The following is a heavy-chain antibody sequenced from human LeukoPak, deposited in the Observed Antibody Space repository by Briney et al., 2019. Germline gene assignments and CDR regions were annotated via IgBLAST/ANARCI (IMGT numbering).Heavy chain of an antibody. CDR1: GYTLTELS. CDR3: ATDPLRITMVRGVIITGN. J-gene: IGHJ4*02. D-gene: IGHD3-10*01. V-gene: IGHV1-24*01. CDR2: FDPEDGET. Sequence: ASVKVSCKVSGYTLTELSMHWVRQAPGKGLEWMGGFDPEDGETIYAQKFQGRVTMTEDTSTDTAYMELSSLRSEDTAVYYCATDPLRITMVRGVIITGNWGQGTLVTVSS.